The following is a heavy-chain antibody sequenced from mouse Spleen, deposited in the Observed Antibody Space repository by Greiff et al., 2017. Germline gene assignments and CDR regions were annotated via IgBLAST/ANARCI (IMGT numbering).Heavy chain of an antibody. V-gene: IGHV3-6*01. J-gene: IGHJ3*01. D-gene: IGHD1-1*01. CDR1: GYSITSGYY. Sequence: ESGPGLVKPSQSLSLTCSVTGYSITSGYYWNWIRQFPGNKLEWMGYISYDGSNNYNPSLKNRISITRDTSKNQFFLKLNSVTTEDTATYYCARGGGLRGAWFAYWGQGTLVTVSA. CDR3: ARGGGLRGAWFAY. CDR2: ISYDGSN.